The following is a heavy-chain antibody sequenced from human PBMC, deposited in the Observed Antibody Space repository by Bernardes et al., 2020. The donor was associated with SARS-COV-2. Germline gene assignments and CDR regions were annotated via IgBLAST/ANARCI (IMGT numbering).Heavy chain of an antibody. CDR3: ARAEFPDVFDV. Sequence: GSLRLSCAVSEFTFNTYWMHWVRQAPGQGLVWVSRFNGDGSSTNYAYFVKGRFTISRDNAKNTLYLQMNGLRAEDTAVYYCARAEFPDVFDVWGQGTVVTVSS. CDR1: EFTFNTYW. CDR2: FNGDGSST. D-gene: IGHD3-10*01. V-gene: IGHV3-74*01. J-gene: IGHJ3*01.